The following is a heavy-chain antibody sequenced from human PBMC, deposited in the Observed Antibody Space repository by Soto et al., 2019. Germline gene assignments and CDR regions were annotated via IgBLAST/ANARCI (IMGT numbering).Heavy chain of an antibody. D-gene: IGHD4-17*01. J-gene: IGHJ4*02. CDR3: ARGGRYGDYDY. Sequence: QEQLVESGGGLVKPGGSLRLSCAASGFTFSDYYMSWIRQPPGKGLEWISYVSTSGPYTNYADSVRGRSTISRGNAEKSLYLQMNSLRAEDTAVYYCARGGRYGDYDYWGQGTLVTVSS. V-gene: IGHV3-11*05. CDR2: VSTSGPYT. CDR1: GFTFSDYY.